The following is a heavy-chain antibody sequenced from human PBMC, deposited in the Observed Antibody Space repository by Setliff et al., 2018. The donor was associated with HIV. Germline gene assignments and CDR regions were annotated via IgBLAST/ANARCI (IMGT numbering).Heavy chain of an antibody. D-gene: IGHD6-13*01. V-gene: IGHV1-3*01. CDR3: ARGGPLGSWLNFYYYGMDV. CDR2: INGDNGDT. J-gene: IGHJ6*02. CDR1: GYTFNGYG. Sequence: ASVKASCKASGYTFNGYGMHWVRQAPGERFEWMGWINGDNGDTKDSEKFQGRVTITRDTSANIVYMEVSSLRSEDTAIYYCARGGPLGSWLNFYYYGMDVWGQGTTVTVSS.